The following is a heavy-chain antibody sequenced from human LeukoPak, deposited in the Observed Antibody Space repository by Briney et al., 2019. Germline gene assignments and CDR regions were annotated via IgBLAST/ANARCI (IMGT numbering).Heavy chain of an antibody. J-gene: IGHJ4*02. Sequence: SGTLSLTCAVSGGSISSSNWWTWVRQPPGKGLEWIGEIYHAGNTNYNPSLKSRVTISVNKSKNQFSLKLTSVTAADTAVYCCATEAYYDSSGPHFDYWGQGTLVTVSS. CDR1: GGSISSSNW. D-gene: IGHD3-22*01. CDR2: IYHAGNT. CDR3: ATEAYYDSSGPHFDY. V-gene: IGHV4-4*01.